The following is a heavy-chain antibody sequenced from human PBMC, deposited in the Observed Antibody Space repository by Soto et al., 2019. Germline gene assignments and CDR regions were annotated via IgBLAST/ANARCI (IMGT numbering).Heavy chain of an antibody. J-gene: IGHJ3*02. CDR3: ARDSRTITDGAFDI. CDR1: GCSISSYY. D-gene: IGHD3-16*01. V-gene: IGHV4-59*01. CDR2: IYYSGST. Sequence: SETLSLTCTVSGCSISSYYWSWIRQPPGKGLEWIGYIYYSGSTNYNPSLKSRVTISVDTSKNQFSLKLSSVTAAGTAVYYCARDSRTITDGAFDIWGQGTMVTVSS.